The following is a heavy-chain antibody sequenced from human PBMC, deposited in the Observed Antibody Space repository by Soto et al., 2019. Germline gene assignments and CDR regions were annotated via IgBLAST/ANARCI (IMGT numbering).Heavy chain of an antibody. CDR1: GVTFSSYA. J-gene: IGHJ4*02. Sequence: EVQLLESGGGLVQPGGSLRLSCAASGVTFSSYAMSWVRQAPGKGLEWVSAISGSGGSTYYADSVKGRFTISRDNSKNTLDLQMNRLRAEDTAVYYCAKERVPYTASAIFFDYWGQGTLVTVSS. D-gene: IGHD2-21*02. CDR2: ISGSGGST. V-gene: IGHV3-23*01. CDR3: AKERVPYTASAIFFDY.